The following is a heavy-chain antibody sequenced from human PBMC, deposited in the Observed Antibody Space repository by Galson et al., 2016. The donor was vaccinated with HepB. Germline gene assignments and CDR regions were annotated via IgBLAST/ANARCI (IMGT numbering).Heavy chain of an antibody. CDR3: AKSRLMFCGELLGSFQH. J-gene: IGHJ1*01. Sequence: SLILSCAASAFTFASYGMHWVRQDPGQGLEWVEGITYDDRKTNYAESLKGRVTISRDKSKNTLYRQMNSLTAEDTAVYYCAKSRLMFCGELLGSFQHGGQGTLVTVST. D-gene: IGHD3-10*01. V-gene: IGHV3-30*18. CDR2: ITYDDRKT. CDR1: AFTFASYG.